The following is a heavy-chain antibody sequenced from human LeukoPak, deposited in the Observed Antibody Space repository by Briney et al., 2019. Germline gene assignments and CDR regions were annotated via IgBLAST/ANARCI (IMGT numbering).Heavy chain of an antibody. CDR3: AKDLMAGYYYDSSGYPLFDY. V-gene: IGHV3-23*01. D-gene: IGHD3-22*01. CDR1: GFTFSSYG. J-gene: IGHJ4*02. CDR2: ISGSGGST. Sequence: PGGTLRLSCAASGFTFSSYGMSWVRQAPGKGLEWVSAISGSGGSTYYADSVKGRFTISRDNSKNTLYLQMNSLRAEDTAVYYCAKDLMAGYYYDSSGYPLFDYWGQGTLVTVSS.